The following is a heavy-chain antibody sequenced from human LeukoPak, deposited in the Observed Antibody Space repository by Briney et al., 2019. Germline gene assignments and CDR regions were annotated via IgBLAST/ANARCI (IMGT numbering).Heavy chain of an antibody. V-gene: IGHV1-18*04. CDR1: GYTFTSYY. Sequence: ASVKVSCKASGYTFTSYYMHWVRQAPGHGLEWIGWVSAYNGNTNYAQKLQGRVTMTTDTATSTAYMELRSLRSDDTAVYYCARGRSGSYYYYCMDVWGQGTTVTVSS. J-gene: IGHJ6*02. CDR2: VSAYNGNT. CDR3: ARGRSGSYYYYCMDV. D-gene: IGHD1-26*01.